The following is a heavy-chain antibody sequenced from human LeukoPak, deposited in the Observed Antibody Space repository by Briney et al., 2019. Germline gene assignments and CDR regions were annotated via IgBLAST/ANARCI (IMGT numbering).Heavy chain of an antibody. CDR1: GGTFSSYA. CDR3: ASPRYNWNYPYYYYMDV. D-gene: IGHD1-7*01. CDR2: IIPIFGTA. J-gene: IGHJ6*03. Sequence: SVKVSCKASGGTFSSYAISWVRQAPGQGLEWMGGIIPIFGTANYAQKFQGRVTITTDESTSTAYMELSSLRSEDTAVCYCASPRYNWNYPYYYYMDVWGKGTTVTVSS. V-gene: IGHV1-69*05.